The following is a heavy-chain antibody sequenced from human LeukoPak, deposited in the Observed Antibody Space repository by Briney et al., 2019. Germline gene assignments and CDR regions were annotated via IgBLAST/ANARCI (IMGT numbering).Heavy chain of an antibody. V-gene: IGHV3-23*01. CDR2: ISGGGGGT. Sequence: PGGSLRLSCAASGFTFTTYAMGWVRQSPGKGLEWVSSISGGGGGTYYAEFVKGRFTISRDNSKNTLFLQMNSLRAEDTAVYYCAKDRKGLSSGYDLEYFDYWGQGTLATVSS. CDR3: AKDRKGLSSGYDLEYFDY. D-gene: IGHD5-12*01. J-gene: IGHJ4*02. CDR1: GFTFTTYA.